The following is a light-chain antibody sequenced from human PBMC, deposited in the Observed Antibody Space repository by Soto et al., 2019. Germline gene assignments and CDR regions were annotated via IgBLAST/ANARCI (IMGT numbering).Light chain of an antibody. V-gene: IGKV3-20*01. CDR2: GAS. J-gene: IGKJ2*01. CDR3: QHYGASPYT. CDR1: QSVSSNY. Sequence: EIVLTQSPGTLSLSPGERATLSCRASQSVSSNYLAWYQQKPGQAPRLLIYGASSRATGIPDRFSGSGSGTDFTLTISRLEPEDFAVYFCQHYGASPYTLGQGTKLDIK.